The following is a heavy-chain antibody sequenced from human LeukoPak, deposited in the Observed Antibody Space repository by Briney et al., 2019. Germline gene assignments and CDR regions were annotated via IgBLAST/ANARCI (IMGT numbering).Heavy chain of an antibody. CDR1: GGTFSSYA. D-gene: IGHD6-19*01. V-gene: IGHV1-69*13. CDR3: ASADSSGPYYYYGMDV. CDR2: IIPIFGTA. J-gene: IGHJ6*02. Sequence: GASVKVSCKASGGTFSSYAISWVRQAPGQGLEWMGGIIPIFGTANYAQKFQGRVTITADESTSTAYMELSSLRSEDTAVYYCASADSSGPYYYYGMDVWGQGTTVTVSS.